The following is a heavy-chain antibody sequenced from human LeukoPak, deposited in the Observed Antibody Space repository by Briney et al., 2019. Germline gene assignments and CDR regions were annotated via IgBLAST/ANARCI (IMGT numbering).Heavy chain of an antibody. D-gene: IGHD5-18*01. J-gene: IGHJ4*02. CDR3: ARLGYSYYFDY. CDR2: IYYSGST. V-gene: IGHV4-59*08. CDR1: GGSISSYY. Sequence: SETLSLTCTVSGGSISSYYWSWIRQPPGKGLEWIGYIYYSGSTYYNPSLKSRVTISVDTSKNQFSLKLSSVTAADTAVYYCARLGYSYYFDYWGQGTLATVSS.